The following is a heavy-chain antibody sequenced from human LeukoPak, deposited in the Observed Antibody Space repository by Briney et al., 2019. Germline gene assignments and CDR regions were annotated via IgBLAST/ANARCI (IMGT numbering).Heavy chain of an antibody. Sequence: SVKVSCKASGGTFSSYAISWVRQAPGQGLEWMGRIFPILGIANYAQKFQGRVTITADKSTSTAYMELSSLRSEDTAVYYCARSEDYYDSSGYYDYWGQGTLVTVSS. D-gene: IGHD3-22*01. J-gene: IGHJ4*02. V-gene: IGHV1-69*04. CDR2: IFPILGIA. CDR3: ARSEDYYDSSGYYDY. CDR1: GGTFSSYA.